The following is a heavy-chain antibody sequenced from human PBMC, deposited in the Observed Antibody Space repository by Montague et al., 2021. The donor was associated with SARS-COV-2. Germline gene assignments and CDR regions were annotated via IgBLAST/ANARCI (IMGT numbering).Heavy chain of an antibody. CDR1: GGSISSYY. V-gene: IGHV4-59*01. CDR3: ARVFPRWLQFDPYFDY. Sequence: SETLSLTCTVSGGSISSYYWSWIRQPPGKGLEWIGYIYYSGSTXXXPSXXXRVTISVDTSKNQFSLKRSSVTAADTAVYYCARVFPRWLQFDPYFDYWGQGTLVTVSS. CDR2: IYYSGST. D-gene: IGHD5-24*01. J-gene: IGHJ4*02.